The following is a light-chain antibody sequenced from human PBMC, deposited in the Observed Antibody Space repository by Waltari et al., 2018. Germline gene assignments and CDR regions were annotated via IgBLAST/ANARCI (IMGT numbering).Light chain of an antibody. CDR2: WAS. CDR1: QTVLYSSNNKNY. V-gene: IGKV4-1*01. J-gene: IGKJ4*01. Sequence: IVMTQSPDSLAVSLGERATINCKSSQTVLYSSNNKNYLAWYQQKPRQPPKLLIYWASTRESGVPDRFSGSGSGTDFTLTISSLQADDVAVYYCQQYYNTPLTFGGGTKVEIK. CDR3: QQYYNTPLT.